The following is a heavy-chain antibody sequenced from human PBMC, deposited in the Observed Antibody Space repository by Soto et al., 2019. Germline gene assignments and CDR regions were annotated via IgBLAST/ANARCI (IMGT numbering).Heavy chain of an antibody. CDR3: ARAGIAVAGPENYFDY. CDR2: IYYSGST. V-gene: IGHV4-59*01. Sequence: QVQLQESGPGLVKPSETLSLTCTVSGGSISSYYWSWIRQPPGKGLEWIGYIYYSGSTNYNPSLTSRVTISVDPSKNQFSLKLSSVTAADTAVYYCARAGIAVAGPENYFDYWGQGTLVTVSS. D-gene: IGHD6-19*01. CDR1: GGSISSYY. J-gene: IGHJ4*02.